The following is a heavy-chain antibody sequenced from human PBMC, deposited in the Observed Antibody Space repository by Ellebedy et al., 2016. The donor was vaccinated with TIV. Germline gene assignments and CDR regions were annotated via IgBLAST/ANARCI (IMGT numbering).Heavy chain of an antibody. J-gene: IGHJ5*02. D-gene: IGHD2-21*01. CDR1: SGSITSTSYY. CDR2: IYYTGST. CDR3: AREVIAGINWFDP. Sequence: SETLSLXXTVSSGSITSTSYYWGWIRQPPGKGLEWIGHIYYTGSTYYNPSLKSRVTISVDTSKNQFSLKLSSVTAADTAVYYCAREVIAGINWFDPWGQGTLVTVSS. V-gene: IGHV4-39*02.